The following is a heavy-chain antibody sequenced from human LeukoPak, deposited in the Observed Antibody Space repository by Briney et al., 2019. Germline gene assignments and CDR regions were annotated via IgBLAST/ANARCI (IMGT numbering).Heavy chain of an antibody. J-gene: IGHJ4*02. V-gene: IGHV1-69*04. CDR2: IIPILGIA. CDR1: GGTFSSYA. CDR3: ARGYSGYDSDY. Sequence: SVKVSCKASGGTFSSYAISWVRQAPGQGLEWMGRIIPILGIANYAQKFQGRVTITADKSTSTAYMELSSLRSEDTAVYYCARGYSGYDSDYWGQGTLVTVSS. D-gene: IGHD5-12*01.